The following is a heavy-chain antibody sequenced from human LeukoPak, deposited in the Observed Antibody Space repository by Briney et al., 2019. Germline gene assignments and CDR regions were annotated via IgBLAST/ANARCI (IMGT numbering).Heavy chain of an antibody. CDR3: ARVRGGTYNHYFDY. CDR2: INHSGST. J-gene: IGHJ4*02. CDR1: GGSFSGYY. V-gene: IGHV4-34*01. D-gene: IGHD5-24*01. Sequence: SETLSLTCAVYGGSFSGYYWGWIRQPPGKGLEWIGEINHSGSTNYNPSLKSRVTISVDTSKNQFSLKLTSITAADTAVYYCARVRGGTYNHYFDYWGQGTLVTVSS.